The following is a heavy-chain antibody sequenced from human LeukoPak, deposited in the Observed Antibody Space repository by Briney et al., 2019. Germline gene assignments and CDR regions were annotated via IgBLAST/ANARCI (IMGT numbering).Heavy chain of an antibody. J-gene: IGHJ6*02. D-gene: IGHD1-14*01. CDR2: ITPIFDTS. Sequence: GASVKVSCKAPGGTFSSYAISWVRQAPGQGLEWMGGITPIFDTSNYAQKFKDRVTITTDESTKTAYMELSSLSSEDTAVYYCARETAGYGMDVWGQGTTVTVSS. V-gene: IGHV1-69*05. CDR3: ARETAGYGMDV. CDR1: GGTFSSYA.